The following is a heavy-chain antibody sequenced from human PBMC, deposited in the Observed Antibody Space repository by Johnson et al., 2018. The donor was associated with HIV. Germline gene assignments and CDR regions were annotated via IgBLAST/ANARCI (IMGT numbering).Heavy chain of an antibody. CDR1: GFSFSGYW. CDR3: GRGGGYDHGAFDI. CDR2: INSDGSAT. D-gene: IGHD1-14*01. V-gene: IGHV3-74*01. Sequence: VQLVESGGGLIQPGGSLRLSCAASGFSFSGYWMHWVRQAPGKGLVWVSRINSDGSATDYADSVKGRFTVSRDNTKNTLYVQMNRLRVEDTAVYYCGRGGGYDHGAFDIGGQGTMVTGSS. J-gene: IGHJ3*02.